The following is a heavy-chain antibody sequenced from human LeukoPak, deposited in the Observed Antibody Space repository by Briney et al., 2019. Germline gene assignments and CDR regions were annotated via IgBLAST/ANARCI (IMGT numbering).Heavy chain of an antibody. CDR2: ISSSSSYI. J-gene: IGHJ4*02. Sequence: GGSLRLSCAASGFIFSSYSMNWVRQAPGKGLEWVSSISSSSSYIYYADSVKGRFTISRDNAKNSLYLQMNSLRAEDTAVCYCARDRDGDYFFDYWGQGTLVTVSS. V-gene: IGHV3-21*01. CDR1: GFIFSSYS. D-gene: IGHD4-17*01. CDR3: ARDRDGDYFFDY.